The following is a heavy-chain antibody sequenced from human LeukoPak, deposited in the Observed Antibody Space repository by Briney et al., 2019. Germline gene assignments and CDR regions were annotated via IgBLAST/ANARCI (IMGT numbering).Heavy chain of an antibody. V-gene: IGHV1-8*03. Sequence: ASVKVSCKTSRYSFTTYHINWVRQASGQGLEWLGWMNPYTGDRGYAQRFQGRLSITSDTSISTAYMELGSLKSDDTAVYFCARTTSLTASGYDCWGQGTLVTVSS. J-gene: IGHJ4*02. D-gene: IGHD2-21*02. CDR3: ARTTSLTASGYDC. CDR1: RYSFTTYH. CDR2: MNPYTGDR.